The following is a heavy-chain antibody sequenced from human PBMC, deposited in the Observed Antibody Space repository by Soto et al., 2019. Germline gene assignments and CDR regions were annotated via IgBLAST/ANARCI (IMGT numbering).Heavy chain of an antibody. V-gene: IGHV4-4*07. CDR1: GGSITNSNW. CDR2: IYTSGST. CDR3: ARDHSPYYYDSSGYYDY. Sequence: SETLSLTCSVSGGSITNSNWWTWVRLPAGKGLEWIGRIYTSGSTNYNPSLKSRVTMSVDTSKNQFSLKLSSVTAADTAVYYCARDHSPYYYDSSGYYDYWGQGTLVTVSS. D-gene: IGHD3-22*01. J-gene: IGHJ4*02.